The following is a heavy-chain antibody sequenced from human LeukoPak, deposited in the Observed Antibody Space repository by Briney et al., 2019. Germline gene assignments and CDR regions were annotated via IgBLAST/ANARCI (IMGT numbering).Heavy chain of an antibody. D-gene: IGHD6-13*01. CDR1: GFTFRSYS. V-gene: IGHV3-48*02. Sequence: PGRTLRLSCAASGFTFRSYSMNWGPHAPEKGLGWGSYISSSSSTIYYADSVKGRFTISRDNAKNSLYLQMNSLRDEDTAVYYCARDSHSSSWYSEFDYWGQGTLVTVSS. CDR2: ISSSSSTI. J-gene: IGHJ4*02. CDR3: ARDSHSSSWYSEFDY.